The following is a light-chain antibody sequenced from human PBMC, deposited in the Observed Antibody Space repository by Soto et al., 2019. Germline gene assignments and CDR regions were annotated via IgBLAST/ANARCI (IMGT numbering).Light chain of an antibody. CDR1: XXIXXW. Sequence: DIQXTXXXXNXSASXGXXXXXTXXAXXXIXXWLAWYQQKPGKAPKLLIYDASSLESGVPSRFSGSGSGTEFTLTISSLQPDDFATYYCQQYNSYSGTFGQGTKVEIK. J-gene: IGKJ1*01. CDR3: QQYNSYSGT. CDR2: DAS. V-gene: IGKV1-5*01.